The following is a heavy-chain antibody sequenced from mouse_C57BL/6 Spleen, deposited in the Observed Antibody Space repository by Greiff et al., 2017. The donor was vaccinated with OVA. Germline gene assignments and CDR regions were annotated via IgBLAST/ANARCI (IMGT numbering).Heavy chain of an antibody. CDR2: ISYDGSN. V-gene: IGHV3-6*01. J-gene: IGHJ2*01. CDR3: ARGDYYGSSYPFDY. CDR1: GYSITSGYY. D-gene: IGHD1-1*01. Sequence: DVKLQESGPGLVKPSQSLSLTCSVTGYSITSGYYWNWIRQFPGNKLEWMGYISYDGSNNYNPSLKNRISITRDTSKNQFFLKLNSVTTEDTATYYCARGDYYGSSYPFDYWGQGTTLTVSS.